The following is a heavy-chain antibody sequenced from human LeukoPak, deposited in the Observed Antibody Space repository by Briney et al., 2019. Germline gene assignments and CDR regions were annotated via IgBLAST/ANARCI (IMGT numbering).Heavy chain of an antibody. D-gene: IGHD2-21*02. V-gene: IGHV3-23*01. CDR1: GFTFSSYA. Sequence: GGSLRLPCTASGFTFSSYAMNWVRQAPGKGLEWVSGIGAGGTFTYYADSVKGRFTISRDSAKNTLYLQMNSLSTEDTAMYYCARSIVVVTYLAYWGQGTLVTVSS. J-gene: IGHJ4*02. CDR2: IGAGGTFT. CDR3: ARSIVVVTYLAY.